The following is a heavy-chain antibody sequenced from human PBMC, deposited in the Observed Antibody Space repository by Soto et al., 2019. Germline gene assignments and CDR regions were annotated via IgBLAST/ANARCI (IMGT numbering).Heavy chain of an antibody. V-gene: IGHV3-43D*04. Sequence: GGSLRLSCAASGFPFDDYAMPWVRQAPGKGLEWVSFISWDGDITYYADSVKGRFTISRDNAKNSVSLQMNSLRADDTGVYYCARRPENFWSGYPEAFDYWGPGTLVTVSS. CDR3: ARRPENFWSGYPEAFDY. J-gene: IGHJ4*02. D-gene: IGHD3-3*01. CDR1: GFPFDDYA. CDR2: ISWDGDIT.